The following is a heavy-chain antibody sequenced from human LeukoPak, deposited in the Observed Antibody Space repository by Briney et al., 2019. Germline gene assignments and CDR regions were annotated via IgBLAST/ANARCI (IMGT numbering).Heavy chain of an antibody. CDR1: GGTFSSYA. Sequence: ASVTVSCKASGGTFSSYAISWVRQAPGQGLAWMGRIMHIFGIANYAQKIQGRVTITADKSTSTAYMELSSLRSEDTAVYYCARASSHYYDSSGSPGGYWGQGTLVTVSS. J-gene: IGHJ4*02. D-gene: IGHD3-22*01. CDR3: ARASSHYYDSSGSPGGY. CDR2: IMHIFGIA. V-gene: IGHV1-69*10.